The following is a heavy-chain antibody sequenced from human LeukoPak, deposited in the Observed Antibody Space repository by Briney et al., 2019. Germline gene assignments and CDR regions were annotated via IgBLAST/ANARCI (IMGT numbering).Heavy chain of an antibody. D-gene: IGHD3-22*01. CDR2: IYYSGST. CDR1: GGSISSYY. Sequence: PSETLSLTCTVSGGSISSYYWSWIRQPPGKGLEWIGYIYYSGSTYYNPSLKSRVTISVDTSKNQFSLKLSSVTAADTAVYYCARVDYYDISFDYWGQGTLVTVSS. V-gene: IGHV4-59*12. CDR3: ARVDYYDISFDY. J-gene: IGHJ4*02.